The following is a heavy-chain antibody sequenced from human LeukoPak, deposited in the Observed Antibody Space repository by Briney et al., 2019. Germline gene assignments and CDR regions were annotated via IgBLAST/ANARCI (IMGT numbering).Heavy chain of an antibody. Sequence: SETLSLTCTVSGGSISSYYWSWIRQPPGRGLEWIGYIYYSGSTNYNPSLKSRVTISVDTSKNQFSLKLSSVTAADTAVYYCARHQGGGSGWSIDAFDIWGQGTMVTVSS. D-gene: IGHD6-19*01. CDR1: GGSISSYY. CDR3: ARHQGGGSGWSIDAFDI. CDR2: IYYSGST. J-gene: IGHJ3*02. V-gene: IGHV4-59*08.